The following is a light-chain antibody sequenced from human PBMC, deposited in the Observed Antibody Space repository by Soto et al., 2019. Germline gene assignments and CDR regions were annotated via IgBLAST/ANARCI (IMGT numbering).Light chain of an antibody. CDR2: GAS. CDR1: QSVSFSY. V-gene: IGKV3-20*01. Sequence: EIVLTQSPGTLSLSPGERATLSCRASQSVSFSYLAWYHHKPGQAPRLLIYGASSRATGIPDSFSGSGSGTDFTLTISRLGPEDFAVYYCQQYGSSRPWTFGEGTNVEIK. J-gene: IGKJ1*01. CDR3: QQYGSSRPWT.